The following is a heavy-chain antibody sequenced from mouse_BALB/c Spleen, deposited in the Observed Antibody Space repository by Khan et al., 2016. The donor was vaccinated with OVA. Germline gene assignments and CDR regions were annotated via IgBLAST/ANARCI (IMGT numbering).Heavy chain of an antibody. J-gene: IGHJ3*01. Sequence: QVQLKESGPGLVQPTQSLSITCTVSGFSLSTYGLHRVRQSPGKGLEWLGVIWSGGSTDYNAAVISRLTISKDNSKSHVFFKMNSLQADDTAMSYWARHSYSYDFTYRGQGTLVTVSA. CDR3: ARHSYSYDFTY. V-gene: IGHV2-4-1*01. D-gene: IGHD2-12*01. CDR1: GFSLSTYG. CDR2: IWSGGST.